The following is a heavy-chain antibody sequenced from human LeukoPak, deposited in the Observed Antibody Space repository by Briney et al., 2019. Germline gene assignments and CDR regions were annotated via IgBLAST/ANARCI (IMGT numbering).Heavy chain of an antibody. CDR1: GGTFSSYA. CDR3: ASLSSIAAYYYYYYMDV. J-gene: IGHJ6*03. D-gene: IGHD6-6*01. Sequence: ASVKVSCKASGGTFSSYAISWVRQAPGQGLEWMGGIIPIFGTANYAQKFQGRVTITTDESTSTAYMELSSLRSEDTAVYYCASLSSIAAYYYYYYMDVWGKGTTVTVSS. V-gene: IGHV1-69*05. CDR2: IIPIFGTA.